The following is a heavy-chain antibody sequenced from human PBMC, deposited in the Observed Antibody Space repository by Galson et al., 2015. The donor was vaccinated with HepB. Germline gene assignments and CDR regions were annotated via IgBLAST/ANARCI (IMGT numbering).Heavy chain of an antibody. CDR2: IKQDGREK. CDR1: GFTFSSYW. D-gene: IGHD6-13*01. V-gene: IGHV3-7*03. J-gene: IGHJ1*01. CDR3: ARDGSLGGSSWYITEYFQH. Sequence: SLRLSCEASGFTFSSYWMSWVRQAPGKGQEWVANIKQDGREKYYVDSVKGRFTISRDNAKNSLYLQMNSLRAEDTAVYYCARDGSLGGSSWYITEYFQHWGQGTLVTVSS.